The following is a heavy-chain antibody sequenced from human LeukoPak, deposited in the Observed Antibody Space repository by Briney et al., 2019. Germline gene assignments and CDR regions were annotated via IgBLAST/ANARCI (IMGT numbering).Heavy chain of an antibody. CDR1: GLSFSSYW. J-gene: IGHJ1*01. V-gene: IGHV3-74*01. CDR2: ISTDGSGT. CDR3: TVNIGSGTYGNFQF. Sequence: HPGGSLRLSCAASGLSFSSYWMHWVRQAPGKGLVWVSRISTDGSGTDYADSVKGRFTISRDNAENTLYLQMNSLKAEDTAMYYCTVNIGSGTYGNFQFWGQGTLVTVSS. D-gene: IGHD3-10*01.